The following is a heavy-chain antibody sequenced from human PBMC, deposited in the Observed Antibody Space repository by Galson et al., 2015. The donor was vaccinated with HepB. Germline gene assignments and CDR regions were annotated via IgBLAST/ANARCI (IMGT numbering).Heavy chain of an antibody. V-gene: IGHV4-30-2*01. CDR2: IYHSGST. J-gene: IGHJ4*02. D-gene: IGHD1-1*01. CDR1: GGSISSGGYS. Sequence: TLSLTCAVSGGSISSGGYSWSWIRQPPGKGLEWIGYIYHSGSTYYNPSLKSRVTISVDRSKNQFSLKLSSVTAADTAVYYCASQGPGDQNDQAIDYWGQGTLVTVSS. CDR3: ASQGPGDQNDQAIDY.